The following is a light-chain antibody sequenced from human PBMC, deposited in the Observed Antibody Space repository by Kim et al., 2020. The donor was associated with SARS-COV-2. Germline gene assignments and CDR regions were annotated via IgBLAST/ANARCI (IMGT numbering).Light chain of an antibody. J-gene: IGLJ3*02. CDR3: ATWDVTLNGWV. V-gene: IGLV1-44*01. Sequence: GHGAPIPCYGSSSNSRRHFVTWYQHPPGTAPKVFIYNVNQRHSGVPDLFSGSRSGTSASLAISGLQSEDEADYYCATWDVTLNGWVFGGGTQLTVL. CDR2: NVN. CDR1: SSNSRRHF.